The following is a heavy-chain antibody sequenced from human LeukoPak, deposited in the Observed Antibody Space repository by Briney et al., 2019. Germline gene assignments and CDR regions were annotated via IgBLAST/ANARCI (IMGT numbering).Heavy chain of an antibody. CDR2: FYHGGST. CDR3: ARAMSIAARLQTILDY. Sequence: SETLSLTCTVSGYSISTGYYWDWIRQPPGKGLEWIGTFYHGGSTYYNPSLKSRVTISVDTSKNQFSLNLTSVTAADTAVYYCARAMSIAARLQTILDYWGQGTLVTVSS. J-gene: IGHJ4*02. D-gene: IGHD6-6*01. V-gene: IGHV4-38-2*02. CDR1: GYSISTGYY.